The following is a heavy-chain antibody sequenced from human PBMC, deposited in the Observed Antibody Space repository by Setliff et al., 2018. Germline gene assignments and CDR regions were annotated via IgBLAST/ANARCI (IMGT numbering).Heavy chain of an antibody. CDR2: VYNTRRI. CDR1: GGSISGTEHF. CDR3: AAGTCNGATYRLYYFYSMDV. D-gene: IGHD2-15*01. Sequence: PSETLSLTCAVSGGSISGTEHFWAWVRQPPEKGLEYIATVYNTRRIYYKSSLKSRVTVSLNPCQNLFSLSRKYVRAPDTATYYCAAGTCNGATYRLYYFYSMDVWGKGSAVTVSS. J-gene: IGHJ6*03. V-gene: IGHV4-39*02.